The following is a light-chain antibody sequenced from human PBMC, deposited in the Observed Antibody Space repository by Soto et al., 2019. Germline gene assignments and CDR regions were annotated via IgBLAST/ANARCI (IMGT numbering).Light chain of an antibody. CDR3: HQTYTTTFT. CDR2: AAS. J-gene: IGKJ3*01. V-gene: IGKV1-39*01. Sequence: DIQMTQSPSSLSASVGDRVTITCRASQSIATYLNWYQQRPGKASNLLIYAASSLQRGVPSRFSGSGSGTDFTLTISSLQPEDFATYYCHQTYTTTFTFGPGTKVDI. CDR1: QSIATY.